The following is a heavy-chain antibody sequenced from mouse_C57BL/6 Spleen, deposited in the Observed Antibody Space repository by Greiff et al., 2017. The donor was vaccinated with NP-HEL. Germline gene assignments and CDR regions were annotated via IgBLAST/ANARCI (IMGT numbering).Heavy chain of an antibody. J-gene: IGHJ1*03. CDR2: ISSGGSYT. Sequence: EVKLVESGGDLVKPGGSLKLSCAASGFTFSSYGMSWVRQTPDKKLEWVATISSGGSYTYYPDSVKGRVTISRDNAKNTLYLQMSSLKSEDTAMYYCARGRNSTRYFDVWGTGTTVTVSS. V-gene: IGHV5-6*02. CDR1: GFTFSSYG. CDR3: ARGRNSTRYFDV.